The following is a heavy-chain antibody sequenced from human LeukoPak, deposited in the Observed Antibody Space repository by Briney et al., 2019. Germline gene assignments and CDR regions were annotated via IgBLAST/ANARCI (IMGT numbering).Heavy chain of an antibody. Sequence: SETLSLTCTVSGGSISSYYWSWIRQPPGKGLEWIGYIYYSGSTNYNPSLKSRVTISVDTSKNQFSLKLSSVTAADTAVYYCARDPNWVSVYWYFDLWGRGTLVTVSS. V-gene: IGHV4-59*12. CDR2: IYYSGST. CDR3: ARDPNWVSVYWYFDL. CDR1: GGSISSYY. J-gene: IGHJ2*01. D-gene: IGHD7-27*01.